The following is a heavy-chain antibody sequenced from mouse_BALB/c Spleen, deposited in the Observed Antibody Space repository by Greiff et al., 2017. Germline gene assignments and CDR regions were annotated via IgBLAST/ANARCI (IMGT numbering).Heavy chain of an antibody. CDR3: ARGGGYSHFDY. Sequence: EVNVVESGGGLVKPGGSLKLSCAASGFTFSSYAMSWVRQTPEKRLEWVASISSGGSTYYPDSVKGRFTISRDNARNILYLQMSSLRSEDTAMYYCARGGGYSHFDYWGQGTTLTVSS. D-gene: IGHD3-1*01. CDR2: ISSGGST. V-gene: IGHV5-6-5*01. CDR1: GFTFSSYA. J-gene: IGHJ2*01.